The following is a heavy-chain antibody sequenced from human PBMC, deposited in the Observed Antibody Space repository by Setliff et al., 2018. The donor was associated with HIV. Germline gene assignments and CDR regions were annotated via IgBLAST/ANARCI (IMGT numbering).Heavy chain of an antibody. Sequence: KASETLSLTCTVSGGSISSSNYYCGWIRQPPGKGLEWIGSIYYSGNTYYNPSLESRVTISGDTSKKQFSLKLRAVTAADAAVYYCARQGRPGDFDSWGQGTLVTVSS. D-gene: IGHD7-27*01. V-gene: IGHV4-39*01. CDR1: GGSISSSNYY. CDR3: ARQGRPGDFDS. J-gene: IGHJ4*02. CDR2: IYYSGNT.